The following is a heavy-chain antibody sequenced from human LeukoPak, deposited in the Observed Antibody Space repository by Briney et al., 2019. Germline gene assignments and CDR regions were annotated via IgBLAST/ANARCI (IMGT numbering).Heavy chain of an antibody. Sequence: SGTLSLTCAVSGGSISTNNWWSWVRQPPGKGLEWIGEIYHTGSTNYSPSLRSRVTMSIDKSNNQFSLDLNSVTAADTAVYYCAKSGDYLWDYWGQGTLVTVSS. V-gene: IGHV4-4*02. CDR3: AKSGDYLWDY. J-gene: IGHJ4*02. CDR2: IYHTGST. D-gene: IGHD3-16*01. CDR1: GGSISTNNW.